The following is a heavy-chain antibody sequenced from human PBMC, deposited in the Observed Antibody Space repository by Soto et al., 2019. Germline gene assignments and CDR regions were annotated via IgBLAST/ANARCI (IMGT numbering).Heavy chain of an antibody. CDR3: ARDPLKYSGDGSPYWCGP. CDR1: GFTFSRYA. Sequence: PGGSLRLSCAASGFTFSRYAMSWVRQAAGKGLEWVAGITATADTSYYAESVKGRFTISRDNSKNTLYLQMDSLRAEDTAVYYCARDPLKYSGDGSPYWCGPWGLGTLVTVSS. CDR2: ITATADTS. J-gene: IGHJ5*02. V-gene: IGHV3-23*01. D-gene: IGHD5-12*01.